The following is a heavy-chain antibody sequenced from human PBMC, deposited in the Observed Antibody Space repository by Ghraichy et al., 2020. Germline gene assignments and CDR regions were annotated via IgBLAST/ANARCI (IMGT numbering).Heavy chain of an antibody. CDR2: ISWTSGSI. V-gene: IGHV3-9*01. CDR1: GFTFDDYA. D-gene: IGHD2-2*01. J-gene: IGHJ4*02. CDR3: AKDGDKYCSSTSCQFDY. Sequence: GGSLRLSCAASGFTFDDYAMHWVRQAPGKGLEWVSYISWTSGSIGYADSVKGRFTISRDNAKNSLYLQMNSLRAEDTALYYYAKDGDKYCSSTSCQFDYLGQGTLVTVSS.